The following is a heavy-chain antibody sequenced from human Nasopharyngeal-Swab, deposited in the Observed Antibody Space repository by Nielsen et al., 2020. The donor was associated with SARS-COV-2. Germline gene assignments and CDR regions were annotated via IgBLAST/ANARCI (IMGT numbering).Heavy chain of an antibody. CDR2: IKQDGSEK. J-gene: IGHJ3*01. D-gene: IGHD4-17*01. V-gene: IGHV3-7*01. CDR1: GFSFRSYW. Sequence: GSLRLSCAASGFSFRSYWMSWVRQAPGKGLEWVANIKQDGSEKYYVDSLKGRFTFSRDNAKNSLYLQMNSLRAEDTAVYYCARIRYRDYNDAFDLWGQGTSVTVSS. CDR3: ARIRYRDYNDAFDL.